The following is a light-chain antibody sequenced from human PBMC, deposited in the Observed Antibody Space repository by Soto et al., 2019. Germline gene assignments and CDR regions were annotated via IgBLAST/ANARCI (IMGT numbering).Light chain of an antibody. CDR3: QQYNQWPGT. CDR1: QSISSN. CDR2: GAS. Sequence: IVLMQSPGTLSLSPGESATLSCRASQSISSNLAWYQQKPGQSPRLLIYGASSRATGVPVRFSGSGSGVAFTLTISVLQSEDFAVYHCQQYNQWPGTFGQGTKVDIK. J-gene: IGKJ1*01. V-gene: IGKV3-15*01.